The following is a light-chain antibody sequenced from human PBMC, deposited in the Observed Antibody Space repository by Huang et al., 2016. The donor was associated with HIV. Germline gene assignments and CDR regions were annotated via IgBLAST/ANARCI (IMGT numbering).Light chain of an antibody. CDR3: QQRSRT. Sequence: EIVLTQSPATLSLSPGERATLSCRASQSISNYLAWYQQKPGQAPRLLIYDAANRATGIPARFSGSGSGTDFTLTISSRESEDFAVYYCQQRSRTFGGGTKVEIK. V-gene: IGKV3-11*01. J-gene: IGKJ4*01. CDR1: QSISNY. CDR2: DAA.